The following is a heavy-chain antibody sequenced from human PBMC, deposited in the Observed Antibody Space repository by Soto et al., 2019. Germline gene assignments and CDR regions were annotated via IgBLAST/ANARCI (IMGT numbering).Heavy chain of an antibody. D-gene: IGHD4-4*01. CDR3: ARGGGVTTTGDDY. CDR1: GGSINTATHS. Sequence: QLQLQESGSGLVKPSQTLSLTCAVSGGSINTATHSWSWIRQPPGKGLEWIGYIYHSGSTYYNPSVKSRYTLSIDKSNNQCALRLSSVTAADTAVYYCARGGGVTTTGDDYWGQGILVTVSS. J-gene: IGHJ4*02. CDR2: IYHSGST. V-gene: IGHV4-30-2*01.